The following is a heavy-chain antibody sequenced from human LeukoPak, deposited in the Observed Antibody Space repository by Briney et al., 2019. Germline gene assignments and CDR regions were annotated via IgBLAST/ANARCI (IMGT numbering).Heavy chain of an antibody. V-gene: IGHV3-7*01. CDR1: GFTFSSYW. J-gene: IGHJ4*02. CDR3: ARAYQLQWELFGSEDTGGPFDY. D-gene: IGHD1-26*01. Sequence: GGSLRLSCAASGFTFSSYWMSWVRQAPGKGLEWVANIKQDGSEKYYVDSVKGRFTISRDNAKNSLYQQMNSLRAEDTAVYDCARAYQLQWELFGSEDTGGPFDYWGQGTLVTVSS. CDR2: IKQDGSEK.